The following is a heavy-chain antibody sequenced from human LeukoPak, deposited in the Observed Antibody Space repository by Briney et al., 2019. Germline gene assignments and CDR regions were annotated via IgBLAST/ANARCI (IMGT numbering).Heavy chain of an antibody. CDR3: ARSGLRWSYYYYGMGV. D-gene: IGHD4-23*01. CDR1: GGSFSGYY. Sequence: SETLSLTCAVYGGSFSGYYWSWIRQPPGKGLEWIGEINHSGSTNYNPSLKSRVTISVDTSKNQFSLKLSSVTAADTAVYYCARSGLRWSYYYYGMGVWGQGTTVTVSS. J-gene: IGHJ6*02. V-gene: IGHV4-34*01. CDR2: INHSGST.